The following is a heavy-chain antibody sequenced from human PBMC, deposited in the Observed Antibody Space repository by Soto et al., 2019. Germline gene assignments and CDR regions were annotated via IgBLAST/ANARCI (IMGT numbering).Heavy chain of an antibody. J-gene: IGHJ3*02. CDR2: TIPVFNTA. CDR1: GGTLSDHG. Sequence: QVQLEQSGAEVKKPGSLVKISCKASGGTLSDHGVSWLRQAPGQGLEWVGGTIPVFNTANYAPKFQGRVTIAADKSTNIAYMELGSLRSDDTAFYSCARGVYGSGNYYTGPSAFDIWGQGTLVIVSS. CDR3: ARGVYGSGNYYTGPSAFDI. D-gene: IGHD3-10*01. V-gene: IGHV1-69*06.